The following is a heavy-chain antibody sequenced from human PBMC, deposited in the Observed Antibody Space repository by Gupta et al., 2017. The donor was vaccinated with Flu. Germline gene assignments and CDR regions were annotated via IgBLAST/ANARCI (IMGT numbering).Heavy chain of an antibody. J-gene: IGHJ6*02. CDR3: TRDSDFGLTYHHYGMDV. Sequence: EVQLVESGGGLVQPGRSLRLSCTASGFPFGAYAMSWVRQAPGKGLEWVGFIRTKAYVETTDYAASVKGRFTISRDDSKSIAYLQMSSLKTEDTALYYCTRDSDFGLTYHHYGMDVWGQGTTVTVSS. CDR1: GFPFGAYA. CDR2: IRTKAYVETT. D-gene: IGHD4-17*01. V-gene: IGHV3-49*04.